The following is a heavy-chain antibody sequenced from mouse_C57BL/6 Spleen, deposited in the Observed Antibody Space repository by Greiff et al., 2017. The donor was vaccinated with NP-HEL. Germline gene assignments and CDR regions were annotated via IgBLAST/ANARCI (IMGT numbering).Heavy chain of an antibody. CDR3: ARRGGDYYDYDGAWFAY. J-gene: IGHJ3*01. V-gene: IGHV1-55*01. D-gene: IGHD2-4*01. CDR2: IYPGSGST. Sequence: VQLQQPGAELVKPGASVKMSCKASGYTFTSYWITWVKQRPGQGLEWIGDIYPGSGSTNYNEKFKSKATLTVDTSSSTAYMQLSSLTSEDSAVYYCARRGGDYYDYDGAWFAYWGQGTLVTVSA. CDR1: GYTFTSYW.